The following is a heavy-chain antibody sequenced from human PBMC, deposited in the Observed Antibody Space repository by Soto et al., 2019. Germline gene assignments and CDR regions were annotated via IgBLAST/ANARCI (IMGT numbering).Heavy chain of an antibody. Sequence: SETLSLTCAVYGGSFSGYYWSWIRQPPGKGLEWIGEINHSGSTNYNPSPKSRVTISVDTSKNQFSLKLSSVTAADTAVYYCARCPGRAAAGTSSSAYFDYWGQGTLVTVSS. CDR2: INHSGST. V-gene: IGHV4-34*01. CDR3: ARCPGRAAAGTSSSAYFDY. CDR1: GGSFSGYY. D-gene: IGHD6-13*01. J-gene: IGHJ4*02.